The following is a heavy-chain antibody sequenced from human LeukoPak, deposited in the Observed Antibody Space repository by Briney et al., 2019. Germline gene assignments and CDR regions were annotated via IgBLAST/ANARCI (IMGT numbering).Heavy chain of an antibody. CDR3: ARDLVRYWYFDY. Sequence: GGSLRLSCAASGFTFDDHAMHWVRQAPGKGLEWVSGISWNSGSIGYADSVKGRFTISRDNAKNSLYLQMNSLRAEDTAVYYCARDLVRYWYFDYWGQGTLVTVSS. CDR1: GFTFDDHA. J-gene: IGHJ4*02. CDR2: ISWNSGSI. D-gene: IGHD2-15*01. V-gene: IGHV3-9*01.